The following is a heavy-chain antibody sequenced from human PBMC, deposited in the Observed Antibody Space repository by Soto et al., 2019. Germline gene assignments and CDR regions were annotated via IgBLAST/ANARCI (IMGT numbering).Heavy chain of an antibody. CDR3: ARHGLPDDSTTRGYWLDP. D-gene: IGHD3-10*01. CDR2: ISHDGTKK. Sequence: QVQLVESGGGVVQPGRSLRLSCVASGFTFTTFAFHWVRQAPGKGLEWVGLISHDGTKKYYADSVKGRFTISRDKSKNTLYMEMNSLRGDDTAVYYCARHGLPDDSTTRGYWLDPWGQGTLVTVS. CDR1: GFTFTTFA. V-gene: IGHV3-30-3*01. J-gene: IGHJ5*02.